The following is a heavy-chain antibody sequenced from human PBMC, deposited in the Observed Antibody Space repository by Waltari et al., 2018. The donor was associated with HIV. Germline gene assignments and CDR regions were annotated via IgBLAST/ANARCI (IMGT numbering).Heavy chain of an antibody. CDR2: ISYDGRNK. CDR1: GLSFSSEA. V-gene: IGHV3-30*04. Sequence: QLQLVESGGGVVQPGRFLTLSCAASGLSFSSEAMHGVRQAPGKGLEWVAAISYDGRNKFYADSVKRRFTISRDNSKNTVYVEMSSLSPEDTAVYFCARDAAPPEYWGQGTLVTVSS. J-gene: IGHJ4*02. CDR3: ARDAAPPEY.